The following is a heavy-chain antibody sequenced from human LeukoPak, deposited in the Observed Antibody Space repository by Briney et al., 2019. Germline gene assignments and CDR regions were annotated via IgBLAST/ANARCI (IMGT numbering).Heavy chain of an antibody. D-gene: IGHD2-2*01. J-gene: IGHJ4*02. Sequence: GGSLRLSCAASGFTFSSYGMHWARQAPGKGLEWVAFLRYDGSNKYYADSVKGRFTISRDNSKNTLYLQMNSLRAEDTAVYYCAKDEPPDCSSTSCEGDFDYWGQGTLVTVSS. CDR2: LRYDGSNK. V-gene: IGHV3-30*02. CDR1: GFTFSSYG. CDR3: AKDEPPDCSSTSCEGDFDY.